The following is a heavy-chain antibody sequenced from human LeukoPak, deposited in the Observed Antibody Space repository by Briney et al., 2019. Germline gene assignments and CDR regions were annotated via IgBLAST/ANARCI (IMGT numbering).Heavy chain of an antibody. CDR2: IYYSGST. J-gene: IGHJ4*02. CDR1: GGSISSYY. CDR3: ARHDSSSYYSYGPNYFDY. V-gene: IGHV4-59*08. D-gene: IGHD3-22*01. Sequence: SETLSLTCTVSGGSISSYYWGWIRQPPGKGLEWIGYIYYSGSTYYNPSLKSRVTISVDTSNNQFSLKLSSVTAADTAVYYCARHDSSSYYSYGPNYFDYWGQGTLVTVSS.